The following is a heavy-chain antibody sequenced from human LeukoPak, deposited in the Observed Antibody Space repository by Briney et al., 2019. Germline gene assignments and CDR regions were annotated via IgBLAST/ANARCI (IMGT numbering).Heavy chain of an antibody. CDR1: GYSFIGYY. Sequence: ASVKVSCKASGYSFIGYYMHWVRQAPGQGLEWMGRINPNSGDTNYTQNFQGRVTMTRDTSISTAYMELSRLRSDDTAVYYCFTFGVVIRGAFDIWGQGTMVTVSS. CDR3: FTFGVVIRGAFDI. J-gene: IGHJ3*02. D-gene: IGHD3-16*02. CDR2: INPNSGDT. V-gene: IGHV1-2*06.